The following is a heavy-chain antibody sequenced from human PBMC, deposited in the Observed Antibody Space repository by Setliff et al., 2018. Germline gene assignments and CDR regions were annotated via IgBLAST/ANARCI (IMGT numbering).Heavy chain of an antibody. CDR3: ARTTWDYYGSGSPFQH. J-gene: IGHJ1*01. CDR2: IHHSGNT. D-gene: IGHD3-10*01. Sequence: TSETLSLTCTVSGYSISSGYFWGWIRQPPGKGLEWIGSIHHSGNTYYNPSLKSRVTISVDTSKNQFSLKLSSVTAADTAVYYCARTTWDYYGSGSPFQHWGQGTLVTVSS. V-gene: IGHV4-38-2*02. CDR1: GYSISSGYF.